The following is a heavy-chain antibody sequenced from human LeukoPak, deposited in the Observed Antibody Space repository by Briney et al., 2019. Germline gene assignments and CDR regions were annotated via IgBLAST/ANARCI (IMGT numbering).Heavy chain of an antibody. J-gene: IGHJ4*02. CDR3: ARSFTGCDSSGYYYVNYFDY. D-gene: IGHD3-22*01. CDR2: MNPNSGNT. CDR1: GYTFTSYD. Sequence: EASVKVSCKASGYTFTSYDINWVRQATGQGLEWMGWMNPNSGNTGYAQKFQGRVTITRNTSISTAYMELSSLRSEDTAVYYCARSFTGCDSSGYYYVNYFDYWGQGTLVTVSS. V-gene: IGHV1-8*03.